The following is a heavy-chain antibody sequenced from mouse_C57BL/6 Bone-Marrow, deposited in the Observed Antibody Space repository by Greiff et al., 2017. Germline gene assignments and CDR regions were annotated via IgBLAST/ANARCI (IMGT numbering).Heavy chain of an antibody. Sequence: QVQLQQSGAELVKPGASVKLSCKASGYTFTSYWMHWVKQRPGQGLEWIGMIHPNSGSTNYNEKFKSKATLTVDKSSSTAYMQLSSLTSEDSAVYYCARDTTVVATGDYWGQGTTLTVSS. D-gene: IGHD1-1*01. J-gene: IGHJ2*01. CDR1: GYTFTSYW. CDR3: ARDTTVVATGDY. CDR2: IHPNSGST. V-gene: IGHV1-64*01.